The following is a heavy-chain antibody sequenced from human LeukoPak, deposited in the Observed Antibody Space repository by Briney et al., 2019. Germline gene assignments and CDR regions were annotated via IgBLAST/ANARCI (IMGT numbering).Heavy chain of an antibody. J-gene: IGHJ4*02. Sequence: ASVKVSCKAYGYTFTDYYMHWVRQAPGQGFEWMGWINPNDGDTNYAQKFQGRVTMTRDTSISTAHMEVSRLRSDDTAVYYCARANFLYCSSSTCLFDYWGQGTLVTVSS. CDR2: INPNDGDT. D-gene: IGHD2-2*01. CDR3: ARANFLYCSSSTCLFDY. V-gene: IGHV1-2*02. CDR1: GYTFTDYY.